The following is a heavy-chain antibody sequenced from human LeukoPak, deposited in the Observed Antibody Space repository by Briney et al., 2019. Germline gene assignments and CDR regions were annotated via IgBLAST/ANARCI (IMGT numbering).Heavy chain of an antibody. V-gene: IGHV3-30*04. D-gene: IGHD3-22*01. CDR1: GFTFSSYA. Sequence: GGSLRLSCAASGFTFSSYAMHWVRQAPGKGLEWVAVISYDGSNKYYADSVKGRFTISRDNSKNTLYLQMNSLRAEDTAVYYCARPYYYDSSGYPSYYYYGMDVWGQGTTVTVSS. CDR2: ISYDGSNK. CDR3: ARPYYYDSSGYPSYYYYGMDV. J-gene: IGHJ6*02.